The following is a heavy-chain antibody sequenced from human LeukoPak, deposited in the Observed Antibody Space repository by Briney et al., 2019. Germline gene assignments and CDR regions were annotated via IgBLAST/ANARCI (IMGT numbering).Heavy chain of an antibody. CDR1: GCTFTSYY. Sequence: ASVKVSCKASGCTFTSYYMHWVRQAPGQGLEWMGIINPSGGSTSYAQKFQGRVTMTRDMSTSTVYMELSSLRSEDTAVYYCARDPAYDSSGATPFDYWGQGTLVTVSS. CDR3: ARDPAYDSSGATPFDY. CDR2: INPSGGST. D-gene: IGHD3-22*01. J-gene: IGHJ4*02. V-gene: IGHV1-46*01.